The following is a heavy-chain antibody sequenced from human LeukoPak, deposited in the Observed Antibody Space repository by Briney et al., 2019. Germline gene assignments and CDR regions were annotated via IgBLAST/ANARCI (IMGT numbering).Heavy chain of an antibody. CDR1: GFTFSDYY. V-gene: IGHV3-11*01. CDR3: AGRRGVRGQVHFDY. D-gene: IGHD3-10*01. J-gene: IGHJ4*02. Sequence: GGSLRLSCAASGFTFSDYYMSWIRLAPGKGLEWVSHISNSGSTIYYADSVKGRFTISRDNAKNSLYLHMNSLRAEDTAVYYCAGRRGVRGQVHFDYRGQGTLVTVSS. CDR2: ISNSGSTI.